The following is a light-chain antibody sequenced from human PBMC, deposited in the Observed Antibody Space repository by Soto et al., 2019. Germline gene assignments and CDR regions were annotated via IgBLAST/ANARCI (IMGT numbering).Light chain of an antibody. CDR2: GAS. J-gene: IGKJ1*01. Sequence: EIVVTHTLSTLSATRKHTANHSCMASQSANIHLAWYQQKPGQAPRLLIYGASDRATGIPAKFSGSGSGTEFTLTISSLQSEDVAVYYCQQDKYCPQRFGQVCKVAIK. CDR3: QQDKYCPQR. CDR1: QSANIH. V-gene: IGKV3D-15*01.